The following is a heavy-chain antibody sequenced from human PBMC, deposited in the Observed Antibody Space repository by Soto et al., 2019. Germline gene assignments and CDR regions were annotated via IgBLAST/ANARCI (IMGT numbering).Heavy chain of an antibody. Sequence: EVQLVESGGGLVQPGGSLRLSCAASGFTFSTYWMHWVRQAPGKGLMWVSHINNDGSDTTYADSVKGRFTISRDNAKNTVYLQMNSVRAEDTAVYYCVRDDIGVGIDYWGLGTLVTVSS. D-gene: IGHD1-26*01. CDR1: GFTFSTYW. CDR3: VRDDIGVGIDY. CDR2: INNDGSDT. J-gene: IGHJ4*02. V-gene: IGHV3-74*03.